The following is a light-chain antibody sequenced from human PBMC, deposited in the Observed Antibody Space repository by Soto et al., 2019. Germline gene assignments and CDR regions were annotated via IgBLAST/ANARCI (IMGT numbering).Light chain of an antibody. Sequence: DIQMTQSPATLSASVGDRVTITCRASQSINNWLAWYHQKPGKAPKLLLYKASSLESGVPSRFSGSGSGTEFILTINRLQPDDFAPYYCQQYDTYPGTFGQGTKREIK. V-gene: IGKV1-5*03. CDR3: QQYDTYPGT. CDR2: KAS. CDR1: QSINNW. J-gene: IGKJ2*02.